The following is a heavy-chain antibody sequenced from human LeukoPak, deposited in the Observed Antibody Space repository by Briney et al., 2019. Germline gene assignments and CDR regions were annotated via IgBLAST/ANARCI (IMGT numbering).Heavy chain of an antibody. V-gene: IGHV4-59*08. D-gene: IGHD3-10*01. CDR3: VRHNRSFHNPDY. CDR2: IYSSGST. CDR1: GDSISGYY. J-gene: IGHJ4*02. Sequence: SETLSLTCTVSGDSISGYYWSWIRQPPGKGLERIGYIYSSGSTDYNPSLKSRVTISVDTSKNQFSLKLTSVTAADTAVYYCVRHNRSFHNPDYWGQGTLVTVSS.